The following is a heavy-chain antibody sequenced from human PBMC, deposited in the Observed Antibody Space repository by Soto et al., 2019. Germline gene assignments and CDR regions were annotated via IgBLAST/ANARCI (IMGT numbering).Heavy chain of an antibody. V-gene: IGHV3-30*18. Sequence: GGSLRLSCAASGLTFSSYGMHWVRQAPGKGLEWVAVISYDGSNKYYADSVEDRFTISRDNSKNTLYLQMNSLRAEDTAVYYCAKDASYYDTTGPFDYWGQGTLVTVSS. CDR1: GLTFSSYG. CDR2: ISYDGSNK. D-gene: IGHD3-22*01. J-gene: IGHJ4*02. CDR3: AKDASYYDTTGPFDY.